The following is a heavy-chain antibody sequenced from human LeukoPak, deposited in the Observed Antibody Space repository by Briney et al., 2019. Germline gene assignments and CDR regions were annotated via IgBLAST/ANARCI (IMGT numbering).Heavy chain of an antibody. J-gene: IGHJ3*01. D-gene: IGHD3-22*01. CDR1: GGSISSGGYY. V-gene: IGHV4-31*03. CDR2: IYYSGST. CDR3: ARLAFYDSSGYYYAFDV. Sequence: SETLSLTCTVSGGSISSGGYYWSWIRQHPGKGLEWIGYIYYSGSTYYNPSLKSRVTISVDTSKNQFSLKLSSVTAADTAVYYCARLAFYDSSGYYYAFDVWGQGTMVTVSS.